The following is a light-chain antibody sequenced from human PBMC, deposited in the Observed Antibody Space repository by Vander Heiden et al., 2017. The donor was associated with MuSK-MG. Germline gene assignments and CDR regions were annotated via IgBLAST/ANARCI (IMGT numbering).Light chain of an antibody. J-gene: IGKJ3*01. Sequence: ETVLTQSPATLSLSPGERATLSCRASQSVRNTYLTWYQQKPGQPPRLLIYGTSIRATGIPDRFSGSGSGTDFTLTISRLEPEDFAVYYCHQYSGSPPGFTFGPGTKLDIK. CDR1: QSVRNTY. CDR2: GTS. CDR3: HQYSGSPPGFT. V-gene: IGKV3-20*01.